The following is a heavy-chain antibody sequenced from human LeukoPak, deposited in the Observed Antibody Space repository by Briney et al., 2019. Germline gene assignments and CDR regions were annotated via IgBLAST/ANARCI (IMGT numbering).Heavy chain of an antibody. CDR1: GFTFSSYA. CDR3: ARGGTGAFDY. V-gene: IGHV3-21*05. J-gene: IGHJ4*02. D-gene: IGHD2-8*02. Sequence: PGRSLRLSCAASGFTFSSYAMHWVRQAPGKGLEWVSYISSTSAYTSYADSVKGRFTISRDNANNSLFLQMNGLRAEDTAIYYCARGGTGAFDYWGQGTLVTVFS. CDR2: ISSTSAYT.